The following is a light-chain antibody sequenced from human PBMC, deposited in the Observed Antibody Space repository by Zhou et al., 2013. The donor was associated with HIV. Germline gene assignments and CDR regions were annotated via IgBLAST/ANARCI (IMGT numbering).Light chain of an antibody. V-gene: IGKV1-39*01. CDR2: AAS. J-gene: IGKJ1*01. CDR3: QQSYSTPRT. Sequence: DIQMTQSPSSLSASVGDRVTITCRASQSISDYLNWYQQKPGKAPKLLIYAASRLQSGVPSRFTGSGSGTDLSLTISSLQPEDFAIYYCQQSYSTPRTFGQGTKVEI. CDR1: QSISDY.